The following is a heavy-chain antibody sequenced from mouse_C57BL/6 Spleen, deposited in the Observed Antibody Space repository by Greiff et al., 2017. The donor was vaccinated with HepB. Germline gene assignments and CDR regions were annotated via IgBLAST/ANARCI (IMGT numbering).Heavy chain of an antibody. V-gene: IGHV5-17*01. CDR2: ISSGSSTI. D-gene: IGHD2-4*01. CDR1: GFTFSDYG. CDR3: ARDGDYDGNWYFDV. J-gene: IGHJ1*03. Sequence: EVKVEESGGGLVKPGGSLKLSCAASGFTFSDYGMHWVRQAPEKGLEWVAYISSGSSTIYYADTVKGRFTISRDNAKNTLFLQMTSLRSEDTAMYYCARDGDYDGNWYFDVWGTGTTVTVSS.